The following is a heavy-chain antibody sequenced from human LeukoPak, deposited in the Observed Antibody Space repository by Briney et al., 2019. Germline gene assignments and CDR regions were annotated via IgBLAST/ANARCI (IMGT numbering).Heavy chain of an antibody. D-gene: IGHD3-9*01. V-gene: IGHV3-48*02. CDR3: ARDANTYYDILTGPLPSYYYGMDV. Sequence: GGSLRLSCAASGFSFNNAWMNWVRQAPGKGLEWVSYISSSSSTIYYADSVKGRFTISRDNAKNSLYLQMNSLRDEDTAVYYCARDANTYYDILTGPLPSYYYGMDVWGQGTTVTVSS. CDR1: GFSFNNAW. J-gene: IGHJ6*02. CDR2: ISSSSSTI.